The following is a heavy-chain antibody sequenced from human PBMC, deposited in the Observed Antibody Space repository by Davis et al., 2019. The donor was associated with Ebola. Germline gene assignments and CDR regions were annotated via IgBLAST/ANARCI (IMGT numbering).Heavy chain of an antibody. CDR2: IKQDGSEK. D-gene: IGHD2-2*01. J-gene: IGHJ6*02. Sequence: GGSLRLSCAASGFTFSSYWMSWVRQAPGKGLEWVANIKQDGSEKYYVDSVKGRFTISRENAKNSLYLQMNSLRAEDTAVYYCARDIRCSSTSCFLYYYGMDVWGQGTTVTVSS. V-gene: IGHV3-7*01. CDR3: ARDIRCSSTSCFLYYYGMDV. CDR1: GFTFSSYW.